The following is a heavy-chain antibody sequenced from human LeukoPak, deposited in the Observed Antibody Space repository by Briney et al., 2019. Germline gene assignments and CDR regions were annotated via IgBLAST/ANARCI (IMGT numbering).Heavy chain of an antibody. CDR3: ARVEQHIVVVTAIYYYYYGMDV. V-gene: IGHV3-53*01. CDR1: GFTVSSNH. J-gene: IGHJ6*02. CDR2: FYSGGDT. Sequence: GGSLRLSCAVSGFTVSSNHMSWVRQAPGKGLEWVSVFYSGGDTHYADSVKGRFTISRDNSKNTLYLQMNSLRAEDTAVYYCARVEQHIVVVTAIYYYYYGMDVWGQGTTVTVSS. D-gene: IGHD2-21*02.